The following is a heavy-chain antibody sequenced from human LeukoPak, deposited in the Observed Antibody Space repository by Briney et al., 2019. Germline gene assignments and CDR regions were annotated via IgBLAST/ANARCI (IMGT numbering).Heavy chain of an antibody. CDR1: GYTITSYY. D-gene: IGHD1-1*01. CDR3: VLEKGGTYYFDY. V-gene: IGHV1-2*02. J-gene: IGHJ4*02. CDR2: INPNSGGT. Sequence: PGASVKVSCKASGYTITSYYMYWVRQAPGQGLEWMGWINPNSGGTKYAQKFQGRVTMTRDTSISTDYMELSRLRSDDTAAYYCVLEKGGTYYFDYWGQGTLVTVSS.